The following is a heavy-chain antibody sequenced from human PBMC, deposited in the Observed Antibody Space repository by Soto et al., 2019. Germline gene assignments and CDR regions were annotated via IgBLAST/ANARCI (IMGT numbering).Heavy chain of an antibody. CDR1: GDSFNTFA. J-gene: IGHJ4*02. V-gene: IGHV1-69*06. CDR2: IIPNFDTP. D-gene: IGHD3-22*01. Sequence: QVQLVQSGAEVKKPGSSVKLSCKASGDSFNTFAVTWVRQAPGQGLEWMGGIIPNFDTPNYAQKFQGRVTIIADKSTSTPYMELSGLRSEGTAVYYCARPYYDSSGYYLWYFDYWGQGTLVTVSS. CDR3: ARPYYDSSGYYLWYFDY.